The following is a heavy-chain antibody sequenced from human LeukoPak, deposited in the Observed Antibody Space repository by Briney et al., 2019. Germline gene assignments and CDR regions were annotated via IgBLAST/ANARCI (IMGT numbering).Heavy chain of an antibody. CDR1: GFTFSSYW. V-gene: IGHV3-7*01. CDR3: ARGAYGFDYYYYMDV. CDR2: MRQDGNEK. Sequence: PGGSLRLSCVASGFTFSSYWMTWVRQAPGKGLEWVANMRQDGNEKYYVDSVRGRFTISRDNAKNSLYLQMNSLRAEDTAVYYCARGAYGFDYYYYMDVWGKGTTVTVSS. D-gene: IGHD3-10*01. J-gene: IGHJ6*03.